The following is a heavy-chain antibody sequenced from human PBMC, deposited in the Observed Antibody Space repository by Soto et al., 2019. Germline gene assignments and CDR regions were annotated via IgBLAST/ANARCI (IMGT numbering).Heavy chain of an antibody. J-gene: IGHJ2*01. V-gene: IGHV4-31*03. CDR2: ISYSGSA. CDR3: ARNGRDWYFDF. Sequence: QVQLQESGPGLVKPSQTLSLTCTVSGSSISSGDYYWSWIRHHPGKGLEWIGYISYSGSAYYNPSLESRLSISLDTSENQFSLRLTSVTAADTAVYYCARNGRDWYFDFWGRGTLVTVSS. CDR1: GSSISSGDYY. D-gene: IGHD2-8*01.